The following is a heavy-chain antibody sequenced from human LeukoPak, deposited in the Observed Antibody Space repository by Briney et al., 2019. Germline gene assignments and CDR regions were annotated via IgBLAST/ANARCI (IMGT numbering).Heavy chain of an antibody. Sequence: GGSLRLSCAASGFTVSSNYMSWVRQAPGKGLEWVSVIYSGGSTYYADSVKGRFTISRDNSKNTLYLQMNSLRAEDTAVYYCAKTRPDSGSVGYFDYWGQGTLVTVSS. CDR2: IYSGGST. V-gene: IGHV3-53*01. CDR1: GFTVSSNY. J-gene: IGHJ4*02. D-gene: IGHD1-26*01. CDR3: AKTRPDSGSVGYFDY.